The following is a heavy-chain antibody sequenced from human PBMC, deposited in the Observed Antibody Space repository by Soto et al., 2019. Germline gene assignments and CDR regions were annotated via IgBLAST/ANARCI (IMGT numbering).Heavy chain of an antibody. Sequence: GGSLRLSCAASGFTFSSYGMHWVRQAPGKGLEWVAVIWYDGSNKYYADSVKGRFTISRDNSKNTLYLQMNSLRAEDTAVYYCARGSSWPDYYGMDVWGQGTTVTVSS. CDR1: GFTFSSYG. CDR2: IWYDGSNK. CDR3: ARGSSWPDYYGMDV. V-gene: IGHV3-33*01. J-gene: IGHJ6*02. D-gene: IGHD6-13*01.